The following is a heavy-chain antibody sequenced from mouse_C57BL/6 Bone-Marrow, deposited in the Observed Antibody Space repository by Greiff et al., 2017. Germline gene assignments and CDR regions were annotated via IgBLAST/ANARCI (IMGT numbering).Heavy chain of an antibody. CDR3: AREGALYYDYYRAMDY. CDR2: IDPEDGET. V-gene: IGHV14-2*01. Sequence: DVQLQESGAELVKPGASVKLSCTASGFNIKDYYMHWVKQRTEQGLEWLGRIDPEDGETKYAPKFQGKATLTADTSSNTAYLQLSSRTSEDTAVYYGAREGALYYDYYRAMDYGGQGTSVTVSS. CDR1: GFNIKDYY. D-gene: IGHD2-4*01. J-gene: IGHJ4*01.